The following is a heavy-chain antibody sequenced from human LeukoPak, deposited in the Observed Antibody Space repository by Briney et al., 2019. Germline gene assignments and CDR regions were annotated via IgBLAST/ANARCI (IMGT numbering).Heavy chain of an antibody. Sequence: GASVKVSCKASGYTFTSYYMHWVRQAPGQGLEWMGVINPSGGTTNYAQKFQGRVTMTRDTSTSTVYMELSSPRSEDTAVYYCARATIVGANRFFDYWGQGTLVTVSS. J-gene: IGHJ4*02. V-gene: IGHV1-46*01. CDR1: GYTFTSYY. CDR2: INPSGGTT. CDR3: ARATIVGANRFFDY. D-gene: IGHD1-26*01.